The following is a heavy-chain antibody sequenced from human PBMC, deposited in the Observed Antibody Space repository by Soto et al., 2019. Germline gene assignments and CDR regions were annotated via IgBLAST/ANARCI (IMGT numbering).Heavy chain of an antibody. J-gene: IGHJ6*04. D-gene: IGHD6-13*01. CDR1: GGTFSSYA. Sequence: QVQLVQSGAEVKKPGSSVKVSCKASGGTFSSYAISWVRQAPGQGLEWMGGIIPIFGTANYAQKFQGRVTITTDESTSTAYMELSSLRSEDTAVYYCARVEQQLGGLYYYYYYGMDVWGKGTTVTVSS. CDR3: ARVEQQLGGLYYYYYYGMDV. CDR2: IIPIFGTA. V-gene: IGHV1-69*01.